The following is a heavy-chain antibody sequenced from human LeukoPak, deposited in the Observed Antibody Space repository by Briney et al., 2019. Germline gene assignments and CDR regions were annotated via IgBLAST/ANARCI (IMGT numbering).Heavy chain of an antibody. J-gene: IGHJ4*02. CDR1: GFTFSSYA. V-gene: IGHV3-23*01. Sequence: GGSLRLSCAASGFTFSSYAMSWVRQAPGKGLEWVSAISGSGGSTYYADSVKGRFTISRDNSKNTLYLQMNSLRAEGTAVYYCAKVYSTYYYDSSGYANDYWGQGTLVTVSS. D-gene: IGHD3-22*01. CDR2: ISGSGGST. CDR3: AKVYSTYYYDSSGYANDY.